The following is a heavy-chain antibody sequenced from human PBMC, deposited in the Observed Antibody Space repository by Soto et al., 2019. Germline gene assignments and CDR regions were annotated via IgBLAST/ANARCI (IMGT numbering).Heavy chain of an antibody. CDR1: GYTFTNYG. J-gene: IGHJ4*02. CDR2: ISAYNGNT. D-gene: IGHD6-13*01. CDR3: AREMKISGGYISFAY. Sequence: ASVKVSCKASGYTFTNYGLSWVRQAPGQGLEWMGWISAYNGNTTYVQSLQDRVSMTRDTSTSTVYMELRSLRSDDTAVYYCAREMKISGGYISFAYWGQGTLVTVSS. V-gene: IGHV1-18*04.